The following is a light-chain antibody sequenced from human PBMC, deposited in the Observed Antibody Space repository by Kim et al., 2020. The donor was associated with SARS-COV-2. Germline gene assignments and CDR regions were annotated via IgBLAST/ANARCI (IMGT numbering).Light chain of an antibody. CDR3: ASWDDSLKGYV. Sequence: QSVLTQPPSASGTPGQSVTISCSGTYSSLGRNPVNWYRQFPGTAPKLLIYHNNMRPSGVPDRFSGSKSGPSASLAISGLQSGDEADYYCASWDDSLKGYVFGTGTKVTVL. CDR1: YSSLGRNP. CDR2: HNN. J-gene: IGLJ1*01. V-gene: IGLV1-44*01.